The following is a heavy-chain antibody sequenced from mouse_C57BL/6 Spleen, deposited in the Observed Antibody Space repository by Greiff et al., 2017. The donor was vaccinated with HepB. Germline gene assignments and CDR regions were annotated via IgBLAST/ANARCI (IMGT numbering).Heavy chain of an antibody. D-gene: IGHD2-3*01. CDR3: VRDYDGFAY. V-gene: IGHV10-1*01. Sequence: EVQRVESGGGLVQPKGSLKLSCAASGFSFNTYAMNWVRQAPGKGLEWVARIRSKSNNYATYYADSVKDRFTISRDDSESMLYLQMNNLKTEDTAMYYCVRDYDGFAYWGQGTLVTVSA. CDR2: IRSKSNNYAT. J-gene: IGHJ3*01. CDR1: GFSFNTYA.